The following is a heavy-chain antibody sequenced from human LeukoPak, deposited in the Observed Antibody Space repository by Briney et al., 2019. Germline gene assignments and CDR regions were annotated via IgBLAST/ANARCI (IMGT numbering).Heavy chain of an antibody. CDR3: ARGPTANYYGSGSIHRRARYNWFDP. CDR2: INHSGST. J-gene: IGHJ5*02. Sequence: SETLSLTCAVYGGSFSGYYWSWIRQPPGKGLEWIGEINHSGSTNYNPSLKSRVTISVDTSKNQFSLKLSSVTAADTAVYYCARGPTANYYGSGSIHRRARYNWFDPWGQGTLVTVSS. CDR1: GGSFSGYY. V-gene: IGHV4-34*01. D-gene: IGHD3-10*01.